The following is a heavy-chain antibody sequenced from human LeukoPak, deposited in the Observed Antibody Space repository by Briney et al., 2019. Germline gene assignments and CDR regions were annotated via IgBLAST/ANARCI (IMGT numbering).Heavy chain of an antibody. V-gene: IGHV3-7*01. CDR3: AKVGVWNPSTFDY. Sequence: GGSLRLSCAVSGFSFSIYWMSWVRQAPGKGLEWVANIKQDGSEKYYMDSVKGRFTISRDNAKNSLYLQMNSLRAEDTAVYYCAKVGVWNPSTFDYWGQGTLVTVSS. CDR2: IKQDGSEK. D-gene: IGHD3-16*01. J-gene: IGHJ4*02. CDR1: GFSFSIYW.